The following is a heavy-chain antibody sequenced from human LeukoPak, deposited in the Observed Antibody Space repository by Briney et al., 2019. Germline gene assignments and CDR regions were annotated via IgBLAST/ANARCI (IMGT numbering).Heavy chain of an antibody. CDR1: GYSFTDYW. V-gene: IGHV5-51*01. J-gene: IGHJ2*01. Sequence: GESLKISCKASGYSFTDYWIGWVRQMPGKGLEWMGIIYPGESDTRYSPSFQGQVTISADKSINTAYLQWSSLKASDTAMYYCARRVVNNRNWYFNLWGRGTLVTVSS. CDR2: IYPGESDT. CDR3: ARRVVNNRNWYFNL. D-gene: IGHD4-23*01.